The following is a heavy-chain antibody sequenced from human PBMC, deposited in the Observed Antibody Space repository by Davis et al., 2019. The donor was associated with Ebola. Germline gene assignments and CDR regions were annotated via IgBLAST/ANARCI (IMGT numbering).Heavy chain of an antibody. CDR1: GDSVSGSSGA. V-gene: IGHV6-1*01. J-gene: IGHJ3*02. Sequence: PSETLSLTCAISGDSVSGSSGAWNWIRQSPSRGLEWLGRTYYSSKWFNDYAVSVKSRTTINPDTSKNQFSLQLNSVTPEDTAVYYCARGWLRTGLDIWGQGTMVIVSS. CDR3: ARGWLRTGLDI. CDR2: TYYSSKWFN. D-gene: IGHD5-24*01.